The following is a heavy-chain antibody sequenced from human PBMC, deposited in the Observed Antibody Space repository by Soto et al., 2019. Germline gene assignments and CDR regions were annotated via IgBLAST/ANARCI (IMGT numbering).Heavy chain of an antibody. V-gene: IGHV3-30*18. CDR2: ISYDGGNQ. J-gene: IGHJ4*02. CDR3: AKYLYINSWYYFDS. Sequence: GGSLRLSCAASGFTFSNYGMHWVRQAPGKGLEWVAVISYDGGNQYYADSVKGRFTISRDNSKNTLFLQMNSLRADDTAVYYCAKYLYINSWYYFDSWGQGTLVTVSS. D-gene: IGHD6-13*01. CDR1: GFTFSNYG.